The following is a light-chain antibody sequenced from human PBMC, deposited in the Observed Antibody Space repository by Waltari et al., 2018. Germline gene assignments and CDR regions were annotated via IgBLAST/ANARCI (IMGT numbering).Light chain of an antibody. V-gene: IGKV2-29*02. CDR3: MQALQTPLT. J-gene: IGKJ4*01. CDR1: QSLLHSNGNTY. CDR2: RVS. Sequence: DIVMTQTPLSLPVTPGEPASISCRSSQSLLHSNGNTYLYWYLQKPGQPPRLLIYRVSNRFSGVPDRFSGSGSGTDFTLKISRVEAEDVGVYYCMQALQTPLTVGGGTKVEIK.